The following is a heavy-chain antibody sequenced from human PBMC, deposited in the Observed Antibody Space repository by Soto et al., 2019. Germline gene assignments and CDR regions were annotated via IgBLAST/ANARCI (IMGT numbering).Heavy chain of an antibody. V-gene: IGHV4-34*02. CDR2: IHPSGST. D-gene: IGHD1-1*01. CDR1: DGSLSDDY. Sequence: QVQLQQWGAGLLKPSETLSLTCAVYDGSLSDDYYTWTRQSPGKGLEWIGEIHPSGSTYYNPFLKTRVTLSQDTSKKQFSLNLISVTAADTGEYYCSRGKDAYKGGRTWGQGTLVTVSS. J-gene: IGHJ5*02. CDR3: SRGKDAYKGGRT.